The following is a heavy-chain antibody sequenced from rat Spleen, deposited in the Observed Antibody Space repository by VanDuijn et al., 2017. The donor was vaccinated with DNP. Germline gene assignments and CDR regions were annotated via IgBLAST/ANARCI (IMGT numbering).Heavy chain of an antibody. D-gene: IGHD1-11*01. CDR3: ATAREGFDY. CDR1: GFTFSDYY. J-gene: IGHJ2*01. CDR2: VSYDGSST. Sequence: EVQLVESDGGLVQPGRSLKLSCAASGFTFSDYYMAWVRQAPTKGLEWVATVSYDGSSTYYRDSVKGRFTISRDNAKSTLYLQMDSLRSEDTATYYCATAREGFDYWGQGVMVTVSS. V-gene: IGHV5-29*01.